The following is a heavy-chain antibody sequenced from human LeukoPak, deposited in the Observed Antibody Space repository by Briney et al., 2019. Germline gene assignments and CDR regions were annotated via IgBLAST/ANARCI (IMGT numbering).Heavy chain of an antibody. CDR3: ARHPAIDY. Sequence: GESLKISCKGSGYSFSDDWIAWVRQMPGKGLEWMGIIYPGDSETRYSPSFQGQVTISADKSINTAYLQWSSLKASDTAMYYCARHPAIDYWGQGTLVTVSS. J-gene: IGHJ4*02. V-gene: IGHV5-51*01. CDR2: IYPGDSET. CDR1: GYSFSDDW.